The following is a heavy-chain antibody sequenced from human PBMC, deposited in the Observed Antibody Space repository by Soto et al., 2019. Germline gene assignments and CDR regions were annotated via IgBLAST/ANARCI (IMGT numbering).Heavy chain of an antibody. D-gene: IGHD1-26*01. V-gene: IGHV1-69*12. CDR1: GGSLTNYG. Sequence: QVQLVQSGAEVKKPGSSVKVSCKASGGSLTNYGVSWVRQAPGQGLEWMGGIIPVFGTANYAQKFQGRVTIAADESKSTVFLDVRSLRSEDTAVYYCATVVATKLGVTNYYGMDVWGQGTTVTVSS. CDR3: ATVVATKLGVTNYYGMDV. CDR2: IIPVFGTA. J-gene: IGHJ6*02.